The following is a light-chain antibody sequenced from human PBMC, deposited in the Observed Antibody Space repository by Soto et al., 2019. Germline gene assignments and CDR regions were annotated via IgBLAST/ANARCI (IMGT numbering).Light chain of an antibody. V-gene: IGKV1-5*03. Sequence: DIQMTQSPSTLPASVGDRVTITCRASQSISNWLAWYQQKPGKAPKLLIYKASSLESGVPSRFSGSGSGTEFTLTISSLQPDDFATYYCQQYNSYRAFGPGTKVDI. CDR1: QSISNW. CDR3: QQYNSYRA. CDR2: KAS. J-gene: IGKJ3*01.